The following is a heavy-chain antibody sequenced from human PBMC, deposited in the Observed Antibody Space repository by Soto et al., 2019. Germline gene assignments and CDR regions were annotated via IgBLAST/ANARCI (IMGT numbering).Heavy chain of an antibody. CDR3: ARDAGGAGTNFYFDS. Sequence: DVQLVQSGGRLVRPGGSLRLSCAASGFTFNTYAMHWVRQAPGKGLEWVSSIFGSGDYIYYADSMKGRFTISRDNTKNSLYLQMNSLRAEDTAIYFCARDAGGAGTNFYFDSWGQGTLVTVSS. CDR2: IFGSGDYI. D-gene: IGHD2-21*01. V-gene: IGHV3-21*01. CDR1: GFTFNTYA. J-gene: IGHJ4*02.